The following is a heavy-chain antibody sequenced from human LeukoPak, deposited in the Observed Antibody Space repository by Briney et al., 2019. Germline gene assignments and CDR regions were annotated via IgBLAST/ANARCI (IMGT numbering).Heavy chain of an antibody. D-gene: IGHD5-12*01. CDR3: AKGFSGYDSHFDY. Sequence: PGGSLRLSCAASGFTFSSYSMNWVRQAPGKGLEWVSGISWNSGRIAYADSVKGRFTISRDNAKNSLYLQMNSLRAEDAALYYCAKGFSGYDSHFDYWGQGTLVTVSS. CDR1: GFTFSSYS. J-gene: IGHJ4*02. V-gene: IGHV3-9*01. CDR2: ISWNSGRI.